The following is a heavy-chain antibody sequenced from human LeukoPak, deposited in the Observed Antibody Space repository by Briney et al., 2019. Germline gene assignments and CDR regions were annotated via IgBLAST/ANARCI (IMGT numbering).Heavy chain of an antibody. CDR3: ARVAEYSSFDTLDY. D-gene: IGHD6-6*01. CDR1: GYTFTGYY. V-gene: IGHV1-2*02. J-gene: IGHJ4*02. Sequence: AASVKVSCKASGYTFTGYYMHWVRQAPGQGLEWMGWINPNSGGTNYAQKFQGRVTMTRDTSISTAYMELSRLRSDDTAVYYCARVAEYSSFDTLDYWGQGTLVTASS. CDR2: INPNSGGT.